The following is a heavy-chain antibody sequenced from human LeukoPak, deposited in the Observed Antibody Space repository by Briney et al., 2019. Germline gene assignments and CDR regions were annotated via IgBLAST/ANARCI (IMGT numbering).Heavy chain of an antibody. CDR1: GYTFTSYD. J-gene: IGHJ5*02. D-gene: IGHD2-15*01. CDR2: MNPNSGNT. Sequence: ASVKVSCKASGYTFTSYDINWVRQATGQGLEWMGWMNPNSGNTGYAQKFQGRVTMTRNTSISTAYMELSSLRSEDTAVYYCARRYCSRGSCYLVDWFDPWGQGTLVTVSS. V-gene: IGHV1-8*01. CDR3: ARRYCSRGSCYLVDWFDP.